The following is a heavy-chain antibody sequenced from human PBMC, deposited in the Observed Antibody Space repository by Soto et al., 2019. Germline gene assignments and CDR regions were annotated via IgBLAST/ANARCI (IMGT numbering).Heavy chain of an antibody. D-gene: IGHD2-15*01. Sequence: PSETLSLTCTVSGGSISSYYWSWIRQPPGKGLEWIGYIYYSGSTNYNPSLKSRAIITVDTSKNQCSLKLSSVTAADTAVYYCARGGSGGSCYDKYFQHWGQGTLVTVSS. J-gene: IGHJ1*01. CDR3: ARGGSGGSCYDKYFQH. CDR1: GGSISSYY. CDR2: IYYSGST. V-gene: IGHV4-59*01.